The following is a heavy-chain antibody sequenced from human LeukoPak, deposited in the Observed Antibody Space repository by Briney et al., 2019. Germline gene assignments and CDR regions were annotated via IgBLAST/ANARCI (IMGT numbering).Heavy chain of an antibody. V-gene: IGHV5-10-1*01. D-gene: IGHD6-19*01. Sequence: GESLRISCKGSGYSFTNYWISWVRQMPGKALEWIGRVDPTDSYTNYSPSFQGHVAISVDKSISTAYLQWSSLKASDTAMYYCARQGIVVADSFDPWGQGTLVTVSS. CDR3: ARQGIVVADSFDP. J-gene: IGHJ5*02. CDR1: GYSFTNYW. CDR2: VDPTDSYT.